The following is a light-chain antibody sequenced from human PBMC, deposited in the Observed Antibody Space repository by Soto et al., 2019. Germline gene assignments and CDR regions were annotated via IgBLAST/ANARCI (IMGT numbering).Light chain of an antibody. Sequence: SVLPQRASLSGSPGQSITISCTGTTSDVGSYDSVSWYQHHPGKAPKLMIYEVNKRPSGVSIRFSGSKSGNTASLTISGLQAEDEADYYCCSYAGTSYVFGAGTKVTVL. CDR3: CSYAGTSYV. V-gene: IGLV2-23*02. CDR2: EVN. CDR1: TSDVGSYDS. J-gene: IGLJ1*01.